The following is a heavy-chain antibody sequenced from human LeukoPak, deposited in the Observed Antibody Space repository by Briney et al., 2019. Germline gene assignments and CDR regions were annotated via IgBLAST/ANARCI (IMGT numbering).Heavy chain of an antibody. J-gene: IGHJ4*02. CDR3: ARGRTGWEAMIVVVITTKSDYFAY. CDR2: IYYSGST. Sequence: SETLSLTCTVSGGSISSYYWSWIRHPPGKGLEWIGYIYYSGSTNYNPSLKSRVTISADTSKNQFSLKLSSVTAADTAVYYCARGRTGWEAMIVVVITTKSDYFAYWGQGTLVTVSS. D-gene: IGHD3-22*01. V-gene: IGHV4-59*01. CDR1: GGSISSYY.